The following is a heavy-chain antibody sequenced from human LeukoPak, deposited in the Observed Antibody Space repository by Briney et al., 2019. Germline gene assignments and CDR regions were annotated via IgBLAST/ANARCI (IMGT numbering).Heavy chain of an antibody. CDR2: IWYDGSNK. D-gene: IGHD6-13*01. CDR1: GFTFSSYG. Sequence: GGSLRLSCAASGFTFSSYGMHWIRQAPGKGLEWVAVIWYDGSNKYYADSVKGRFTISRDNSKNTLYLQMNSLRAEDTAVYYCARDRVSSSWYEEVDYWGQGTLVTVSS. J-gene: IGHJ4*02. V-gene: IGHV3-33*01. CDR3: ARDRVSSSWYEEVDY.